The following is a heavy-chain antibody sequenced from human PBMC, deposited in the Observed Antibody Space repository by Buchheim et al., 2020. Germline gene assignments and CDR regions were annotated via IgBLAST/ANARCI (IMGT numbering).Heavy chain of an antibody. J-gene: IGHJ4*02. CDR3: AAYYYDSSGTQEFDY. Sequence: EVQLVESGGGLVQPGGSLRLSCATSGFTFSSYSMNWVRQAPGKGLEWVSYISSSSSTIYYADSVKGRFTISRDNAKNSLYLQMNSLRAEDTAVYYCAAYYYDSSGTQEFDYWGQGTL. D-gene: IGHD3-22*01. V-gene: IGHV3-48*01. CDR2: ISSSSSTI. CDR1: GFTFSSYS.